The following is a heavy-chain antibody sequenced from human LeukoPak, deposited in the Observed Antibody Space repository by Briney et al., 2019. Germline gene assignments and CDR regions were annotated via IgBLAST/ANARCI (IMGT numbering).Heavy chain of an antibody. CDR3: ARHPSTTRYLDL. D-gene: IGHD1-26*01. V-gene: IGHV3-23*01. CDR2: IGGSGSST. J-gene: IGHJ2*01. CDR1: GFTFSSYA. Sequence: GGSLRLSCAASGFTFSSYAMSWVRQAPGKGLEWVSGIGGSGSSTYYADSVKGRFTISRDNSKNTLYLQMNSLRDEDTAVYYCARHPSTTRYLDLWGRGTLLTVSS.